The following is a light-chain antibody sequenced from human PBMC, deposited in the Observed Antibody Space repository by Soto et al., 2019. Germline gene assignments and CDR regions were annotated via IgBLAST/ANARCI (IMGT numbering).Light chain of an antibody. CDR1: QSVSSSY. Sequence: EIVLTQSPGTLSLSPGERATLSCRASQSVSSSYLAWYQQKPGQAPRLLIYGASIRATGIPDRFSGSGSGTDLTLTINRLEPEDFAVYYCQQYGSSLYTFGQGTKLEIK. CDR3: QQYGSSLYT. J-gene: IGKJ2*01. V-gene: IGKV3-20*01. CDR2: GAS.